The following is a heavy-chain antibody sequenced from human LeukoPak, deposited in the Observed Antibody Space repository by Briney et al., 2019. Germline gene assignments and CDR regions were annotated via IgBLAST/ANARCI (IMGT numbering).Heavy chain of an antibody. CDR2: IKQDGSEK. Sequence: GGSLRLSCAASGFTFRSYWMSWVRQAPGKGLEWVANIKQDGSEKNYVDSVKGRFTISRDNAKNSLYLQMNSLGDEDTAVYYCARYGTGTHAFGYWGQGTLVTVSS. V-gene: IGHV3-7*01. D-gene: IGHD3-10*01. J-gene: IGHJ4*02. CDR3: ARYGTGTHAFGY. CDR1: GFTFRSYW.